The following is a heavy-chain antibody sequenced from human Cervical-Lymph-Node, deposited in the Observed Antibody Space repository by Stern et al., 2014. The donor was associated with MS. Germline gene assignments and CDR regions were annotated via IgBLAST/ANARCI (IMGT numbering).Heavy chain of an antibody. CDR3: ARSPGISVAGPTGYNWFDP. CDR1: GYTFTSYA. D-gene: IGHD6-19*01. CDR2: NNAGKGNT. Sequence: QLQLVQSGAEVKKPGASVKLSCQASGYTFTSYAIQWVRQAPGHGLEWMGWNNAGKGNTKYSQKFQGRLTITRDTFVNTAYMELSSLTSEDTAVYYCARSPGISVAGPTGYNWFDPWGQGTLVTVSS. J-gene: IGHJ5*02. V-gene: IGHV1-3*01.